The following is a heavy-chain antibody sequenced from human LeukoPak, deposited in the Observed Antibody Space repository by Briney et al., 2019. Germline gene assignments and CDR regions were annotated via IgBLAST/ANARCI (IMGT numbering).Heavy chain of an antibody. Sequence: GGSLRLSCAASGFTFSDYYMSWIRQAPGKGLEWVSYISSSGSTIYYADSVKGRFTISRDNAKNSLYLQMNSLRAEDTAVYYCARVPYSSSSGDWFDPWGQGTLVTVSS. CDR2: ISSSGSTI. CDR1: GFTFSDYY. J-gene: IGHJ5*02. D-gene: IGHD6-6*01. CDR3: ARVPYSSSSGDWFDP. V-gene: IGHV3-11*04.